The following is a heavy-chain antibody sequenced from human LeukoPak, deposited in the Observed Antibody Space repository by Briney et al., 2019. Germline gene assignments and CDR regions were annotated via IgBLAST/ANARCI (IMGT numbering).Heavy chain of an antibody. D-gene: IGHD5-12*01. Sequence: GGSLRLSCAASGFTFSNYAMSWVRQAPGKGLEWVSIISGSGGSTYYADSVKGRFTFSRDNSKNTLYLQMNSLRVEDTAVYYCAKGSYDYYAPFDYWGQGTLVTVSS. J-gene: IGHJ4*02. CDR3: AKGSYDYYAPFDY. CDR1: GFTFSNYA. CDR2: ISGSGGST. V-gene: IGHV3-23*01.